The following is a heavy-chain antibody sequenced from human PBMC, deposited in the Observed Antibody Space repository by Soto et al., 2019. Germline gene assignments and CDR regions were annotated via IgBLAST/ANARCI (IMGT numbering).Heavy chain of an antibody. Sequence: QVQLQESRTGLVKPSQTLSLTCTVSGVSISSGNYYWSWIRQPPGKGLEWIGYIYYSGDTYYNPSLKSRVTISVDTSQNQFSLKLRSVTAADTAVYYCSPSGGTRWFDPWGQGTLVTVSS. J-gene: IGHJ5*02. CDR3: SPSGGTRWFDP. D-gene: IGHD2-15*01. V-gene: IGHV4-30-4*01. CDR1: GVSISSGNYY. CDR2: IYYSGDT.